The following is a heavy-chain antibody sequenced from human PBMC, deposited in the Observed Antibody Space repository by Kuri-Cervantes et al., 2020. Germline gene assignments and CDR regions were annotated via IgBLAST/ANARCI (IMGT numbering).Heavy chain of an antibody. J-gene: IGHJ4*02. Sequence: GESLKISCAASGFTFSSYAMHWVRQAPGKGLEWVAVISYDGSNKYYADSVKGRVTISRDNSKNTLYLQMNSLRAEDTAVYYCARDGSSGWEIRYYFDYWGQGTLVTVSS. CDR2: ISYDGSNK. V-gene: IGHV3-30-3*01. CDR3: ARDGSSGWEIRYYFDY. CDR1: GFTFSSYA. D-gene: IGHD6-19*01.